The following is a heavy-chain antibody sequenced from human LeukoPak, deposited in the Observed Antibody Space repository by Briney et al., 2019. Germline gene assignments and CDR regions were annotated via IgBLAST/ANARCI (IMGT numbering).Heavy chain of an antibody. CDR1: GGSISSSSYY. CDR3: ARDRNTYDFWNGGEFDY. D-gene: IGHD3-3*01. J-gene: IGHJ4*02. V-gene: IGHV4-39*07. Sequence: NTSETLSLTCTVSGGSISSSSYYWGWIRQPPGKGLEWIGSIYYSGSTYYNPSLKSRVTISVDTSKNQFSLKLSSVTAADTAVYYCARDRNTYDFWNGGEFDYWGQGTLVTVSS. CDR2: IYYSGST.